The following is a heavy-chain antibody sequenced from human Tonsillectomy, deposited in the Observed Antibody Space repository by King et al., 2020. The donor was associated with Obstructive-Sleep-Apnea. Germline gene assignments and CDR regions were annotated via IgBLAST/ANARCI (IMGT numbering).Heavy chain of an antibody. CDR1: GGSFSSSSYY. J-gene: IGHJ4*02. CDR3: ARAAHDFWSGYYPDY. Sequence: QLQESGPGLVKPSETLSLTCTVSGGSFSSSSYYWGWIRQPPGKGLEWIGSIYYSGSTYYNPSLKSRVTISLETSKNQFSLKLSSVTAAETAVYYCARAAHDFWSGYYPDYWGQGTLVTVSS. V-gene: IGHV4-39*07. CDR2: IYYSGST. D-gene: IGHD3-3*01.